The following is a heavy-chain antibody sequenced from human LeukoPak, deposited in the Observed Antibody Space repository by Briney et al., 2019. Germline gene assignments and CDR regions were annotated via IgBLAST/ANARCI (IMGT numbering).Heavy chain of an antibody. V-gene: IGHV4-4*02. CDR3: ARAVYSSSWYYFDY. CDR2: IYHSGST. D-gene: IGHD6-13*01. J-gene: IGHJ4*02. Sequence: PSETLSLTCAVSGGSISSSKWWSWVRQPPGKGLEWIGEIYHSGSTNYNPSLKSRVTISVDKSKNQFSLKLSSVTAADTAVYYCARAVYSSSWYYFDYWGQGTLVTVSS. CDR1: GGSISSSKW.